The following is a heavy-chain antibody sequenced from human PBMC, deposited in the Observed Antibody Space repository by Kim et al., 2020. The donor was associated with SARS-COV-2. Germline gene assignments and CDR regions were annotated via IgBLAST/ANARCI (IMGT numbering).Heavy chain of an antibody. CDR3: ARHLYDILSGSLFEH. J-gene: IGHJ1*01. CDR1: GGSVSSNVYY. V-gene: IGHV4-39*01. Sequence: SETLSLTCSVSGGSVSSNVYYWGWIRQPPGKGLEWIGSISYNGDTYHKSFLRGRVTMSVDTSNNQFSLKLTSLTAADTAIYYCARHLYDILSGSLFEHWGQGIMVTVSS. D-gene: IGHD3-9*01. CDR2: ISYNGDT.